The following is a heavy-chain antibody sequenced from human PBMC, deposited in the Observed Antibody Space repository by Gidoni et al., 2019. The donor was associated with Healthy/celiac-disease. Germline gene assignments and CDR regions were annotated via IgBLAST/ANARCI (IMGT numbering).Heavy chain of an antibody. V-gene: IGHV5-10-1*03. Sequence: EVQLVQSGAEVKKPGESLRISCKGSGYSFTSYWISWVRQMPGKGLEWMGRIDPSDSYTNYSPSFQGHVTISADKSISTAYLQWSSLKASDTAMYYCARYGEDYGDYPGSPADVWGQGTTVTVSS. CDR3: ARYGEDYGDYPGSPADV. J-gene: IGHJ6*02. CDR2: IDPSDSYT. CDR1: GYSFTSYW. D-gene: IGHD4-17*01.